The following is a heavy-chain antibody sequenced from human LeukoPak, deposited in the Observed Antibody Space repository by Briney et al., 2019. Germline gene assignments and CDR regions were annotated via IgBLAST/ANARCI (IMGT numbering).Heavy chain of an antibody. CDR1: GGSISSGGYY. CDR3: AREKIVVVVAATGGVVQYFDY. V-gene: IGHV4-31*03. J-gene: IGHJ4*02. Sequence: SETLSLTCTVSGGSISSGGYYWSWIRQHPGKGLEWIGYIYYSGSTYYNPSLKSRVTISVDTSKNQFSLNLSSVTAAGTAVYYCAREKIVVVVAATGGVVQYFDYWGQGTLVTVSS. D-gene: IGHD2-15*01. CDR2: IYYSGST.